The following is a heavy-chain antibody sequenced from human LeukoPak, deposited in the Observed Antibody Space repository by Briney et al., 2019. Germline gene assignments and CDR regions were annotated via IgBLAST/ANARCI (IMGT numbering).Heavy chain of an antibody. J-gene: IGHJ1*01. Sequence: GGSLRLSCAGSGFTFSNSWMGWVRQAPGKGLEWVANVQHIGGETYYVDSVKGRFTISRDNAKNSVFLQMNSLGADDTAVYYCATYSILNAREFRYWGQGTLVTVTS. V-gene: IGHV3-7*01. CDR3: ATYSILNAREFRY. CDR1: GFTFSNSW. D-gene: IGHD4-11*01. CDR2: VQHIGGET.